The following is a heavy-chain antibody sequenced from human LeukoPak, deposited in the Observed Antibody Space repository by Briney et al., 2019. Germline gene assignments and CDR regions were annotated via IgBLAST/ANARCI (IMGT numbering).Heavy chain of an antibody. Sequence: PAGGSLRLSCAASGFTVNNNFMSWVRQAPGKGLEWISVIYSGGSGGSTFYADSVKGRFTISRDTSKNTLYLQMNSLRVEDTAMYYCARSPPRYDTRFFDHWGQGTLVTVSS. D-gene: IGHD3-22*01. CDR1: GFTVNNNF. CDR2: IYSGGSGGST. V-gene: IGHV3-53*01. CDR3: ARSPPRYDTRFFDH. J-gene: IGHJ4*02.